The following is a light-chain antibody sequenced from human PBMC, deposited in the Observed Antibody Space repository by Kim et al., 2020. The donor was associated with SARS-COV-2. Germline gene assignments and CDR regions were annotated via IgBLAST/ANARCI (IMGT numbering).Light chain of an antibody. V-gene: IGLV1-47*01. CDR1: SSNIGTNY. CDR3: AAWDDSLSGVV. J-gene: IGLJ2*01. Sequence: QSVLTQPPSASETPGQRVTLSCSGSSSNIGTNYVYWYQHLSGTAPKLVIYRNNRRPSGVPDQFSGSKSGTSASLAISGLRSEDEADYYCAAWDDSLSGVVFGGGTQLTVL. CDR2: RNN.